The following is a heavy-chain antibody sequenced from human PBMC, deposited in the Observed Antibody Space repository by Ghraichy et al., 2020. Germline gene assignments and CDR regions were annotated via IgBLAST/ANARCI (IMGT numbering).Heavy chain of an antibody. CDR2: VYYSGST. V-gene: IGHV4-39*07. CDR1: GGSVSSSSYY. CDR3: ARDGRQTGTSYYGLDV. J-gene: IGHJ6*02. Sequence: SETLSLTCTVSGGSVSSSSYYWGWIRQPPGKGLEWIGSVYYSGSTYYNPSLKSRVTTSVDTSKNQFSLKLSSVTAADTAVYYCARDGRQTGTSYYGLDVWGQGTTVTVSS. D-gene: IGHD1-1*01.